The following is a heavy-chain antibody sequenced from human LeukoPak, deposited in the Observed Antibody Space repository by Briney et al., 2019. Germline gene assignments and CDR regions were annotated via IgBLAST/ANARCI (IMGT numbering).Heavy chain of an antibody. Sequence: GASVKVSCKASGYTFTGYYIHWVRQAPGQGLEWMGWISAYNGNTNYAQKLQGRVTMTTDTSMSTAYMELRSLRSDDTAVYYCARATWADIVATKSEYWGQGTLVTVSS. CDR1: GYTFTGYY. V-gene: IGHV1-18*04. D-gene: IGHD5-12*01. CDR2: ISAYNGNT. J-gene: IGHJ4*02. CDR3: ARATWADIVATKSEY.